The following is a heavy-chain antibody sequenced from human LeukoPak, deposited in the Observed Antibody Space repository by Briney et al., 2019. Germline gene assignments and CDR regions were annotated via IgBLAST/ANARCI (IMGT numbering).Heavy chain of an antibody. CDR1: GFTFSSYD. V-gene: IGHV3-48*03. D-gene: IGHD3-22*01. CDR2: ISSSGSGI. J-gene: IGHJ4*02. CDR3: AIQSRRYYYDSSGYYYVVGAAFDY. Sequence: GGSLRLSCVASGFTFSSYDMNWVRQAPGKGLEWVSFISSSGSGIHYADSVKGRFSISRDNAKNSLYLQMNSLRAEDTAVYYCAIQSRRYYYDSSGYYYVVGAAFDYWGQGTLVTVSS.